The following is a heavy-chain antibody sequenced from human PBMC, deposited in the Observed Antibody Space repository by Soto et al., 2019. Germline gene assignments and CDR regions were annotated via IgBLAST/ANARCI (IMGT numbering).Heavy chain of an antibody. CDR1: GGSISSYY. V-gene: IGHV4-59*01. CDR3: AGSRTRGVIIDY. J-gene: IGHJ4*02. CDR2: IYYSGGT. Sequence: PSETLSLICTVSGGSISSYYWSWIRQPPGKGLEWIGYIYYSGGTNYNPSLKSRVTISVDTSKNQFSLMLSSVTAADTAMYYCAGSRTRGVIIDYWGQRTLVTVSS. D-gene: IGHD3-10*01.